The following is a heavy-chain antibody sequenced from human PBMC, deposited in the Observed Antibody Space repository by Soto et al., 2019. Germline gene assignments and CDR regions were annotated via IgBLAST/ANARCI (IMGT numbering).Heavy chain of an antibody. CDR2: ISSSSSYI. CDR3: ARDSSGWYGRVGYGMDV. CDR1: GFTFSSYS. J-gene: IGHJ6*02. D-gene: IGHD6-19*01. V-gene: IGHV3-21*01. Sequence: GGALRLSCAASGFTFSSYSMNWVRQAPGKGLEWVSSISSSSSYIYYADSVKGRFTISRDNAKNSLYLQMNSLRAEDTAVYYCARDSSGWYGRVGYGMDVWGQGATVTVSS.